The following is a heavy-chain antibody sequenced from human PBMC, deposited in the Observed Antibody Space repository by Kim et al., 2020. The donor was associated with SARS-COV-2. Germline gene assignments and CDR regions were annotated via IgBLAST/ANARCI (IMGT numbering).Heavy chain of an antibody. CDR1: GFTFSSYS. CDR3: GRWGFNPIPNEYSGYEWAPVHFDY. V-gene: IGHV3-48*02. Sequence: GGSLRLSCAASGFTFSSYSMNWVRQAPGKGLEWVSYISSSSSTIYDADSVKGRFTISRDNAKNSLYLQMNSLRDEDTAVYYGGRWGFNPIPNEYSGYEWAPVHFDYSGPGSLVTVSS. D-gene: IGHD5-12*01. CDR2: ISSSSSTI. J-gene: IGHJ4*02.